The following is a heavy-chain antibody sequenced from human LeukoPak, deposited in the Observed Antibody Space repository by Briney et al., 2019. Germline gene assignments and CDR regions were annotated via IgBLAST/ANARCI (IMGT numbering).Heavy chain of an antibody. CDR3: AALSGSYYDGDY. Sequence: GGSLRLSCAASGFTFSSYWMHWVRQAPGKGLVWVSRINTDGSSTTYADSVKGRFTISRDNAKNTLYLQMNSLRAEDTAVYYCAALSGSYYDGDYWGQGTLVTVSS. V-gene: IGHV3-74*01. CDR1: GFTFSSYW. D-gene: IGHD1-26*01. J-gene: IGHJ4*02. CDR2: INTDGSST.